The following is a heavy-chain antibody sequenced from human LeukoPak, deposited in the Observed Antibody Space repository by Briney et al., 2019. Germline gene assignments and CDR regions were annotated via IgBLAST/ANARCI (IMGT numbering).Heavy chain of an antibody. D-gene: IGHD1-26*01. CDR2: IYYSGST. J-gene: IGHJ5*02. CDR1: GALISSYY. CDR3: ARHIGWFDP. Sequence: SETLSLTCTVSGALISSYYWSWIRQPPGKGLEWIGYIYYSGSTYYNPSLKSRVTISVDTSKNQFPLKLSSVTAADTAVYYCARHIGWFDPWGQGTLVTVSS. V-gene: IGHV4-59*08.